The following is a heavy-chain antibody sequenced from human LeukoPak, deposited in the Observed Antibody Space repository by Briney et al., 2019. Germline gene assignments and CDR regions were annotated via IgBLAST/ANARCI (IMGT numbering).Heavy chain of an antibody. CDR1: GGSLSGYY. V-gene: IGHV4-34*01. J-gene: IGHJ6*02. CDR3: ARVSHFYYYYGMDV. CDR2: INHSGST. Sequence: SETLSLTCAVYGGSLSGYYWSWIRQPPGKGLEWIGEINHSGSTNYNPSLKSRVTISVDTSKNQFSLKLSSVTAADTAVYYCARVSHFYYYYGMDVWGQGTTVTVSS.